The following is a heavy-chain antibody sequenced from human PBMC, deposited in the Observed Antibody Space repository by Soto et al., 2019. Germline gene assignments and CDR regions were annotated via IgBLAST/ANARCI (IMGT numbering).Heavy chain of an antibody. D-gene: IGHD2-21*01. CDR2: IWYDGSNK. CDR3: AGGPMRLHYYMDV. V-gene: IGHV3-33*01. CDR1: GFTFSSYG. J-gene: IGHJ6*03. Sequence: GGSLRLSCAASGFTFSSYGMHWVRQAPGKGLEWVAVIWYDGSNKYYADSVKGRFTISRDNSKNTLYLQMNSLRAEDTAVYYCAGGPMRLHYYMDVWGKGTTVTVSS.